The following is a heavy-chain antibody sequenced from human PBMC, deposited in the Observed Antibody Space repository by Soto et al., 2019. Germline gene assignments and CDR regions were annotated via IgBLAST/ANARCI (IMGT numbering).Heavy chain of an antibody. V-gene: IGHV5-10-1*01. J-gene: IGHJ6*02. D-gene: IGHD6-13*01. Sequence: GESLKISCKGSGYSFTSYWISWVRQMPGKGLEWMGRIDPSDSYTNYSPSFQGHVAISADKSISTAYLQWSSLKASDTAMYYCASPIAAAGNYYYYGMDVWGQGTTVTVSS. CDR1: GYSFTSYW. CDR3: ASPIAAAGNYYYYGMDV. CDR2: IDPSDSYT.